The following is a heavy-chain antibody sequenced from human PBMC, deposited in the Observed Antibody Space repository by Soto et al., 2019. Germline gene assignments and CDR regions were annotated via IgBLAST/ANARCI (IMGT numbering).Heavy chain of an antibody. CDR3: ARVPRFDTWYFDY. Sequence: QVQLVESGGGVVQPGRSLRLSCAASGFSVNTHVIHWISQDPGKGLEWVAVLWYDGSREYYADSVKGRFTISRDNSKNMMYLQMDNLRVEDTAVYYCARVPRFDTWYFDYWGQGTLATVSS. D-gene: IGHD2-2*02. V-gene: IGHV3-33*01. CDR2: LWYDGSRE. CDR1: GFSVNTHV. J-gene: IGHJ4*02.